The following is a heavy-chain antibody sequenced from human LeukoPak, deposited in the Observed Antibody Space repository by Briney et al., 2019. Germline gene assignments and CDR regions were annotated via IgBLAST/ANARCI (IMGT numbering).Heavy chain of an antibody. CDR3: ARDHGDIVVVTAIQGLSWFDP. V-gene: IGHV1-18*01. J-gene: IGHJ5*02. D-gene: IGHD2-21*02. CDR1: GYTITSYG. Sequence: ASAKVSCKASGYTITSYGISWVRQAPGPGLEWMGWISAYNGNTNYAQKLQGIVTTTPDTTTSTAYMELRSLRSDATAVYYCARDHGDIVVVTAIQGLSWFDPWGQGTLVTVSS. CDR2: ISAYNGNT.